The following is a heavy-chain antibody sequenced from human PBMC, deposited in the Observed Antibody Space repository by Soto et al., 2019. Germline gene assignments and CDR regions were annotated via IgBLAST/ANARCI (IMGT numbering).Heavy chain of an antibody. CDR2: IYPGDSDT. J-gene: IGHJ4*02. Sequence: GESLKISCKGSGYSFTSYWIGWVRQMPGKGLEWMGIIYPGDSDTRYSPSFQGQVTISADKSISTAYLQWSSLKASDTAMYYCARTTPYVNIVATDTTFEYWGQGTLVTVSS. V-gene: IGHV5-51*01. CDR3: ARTTPYVNIVATDTTFEY. D-gene: IGHD5-12*01. CDR1: GYSFTSYW.